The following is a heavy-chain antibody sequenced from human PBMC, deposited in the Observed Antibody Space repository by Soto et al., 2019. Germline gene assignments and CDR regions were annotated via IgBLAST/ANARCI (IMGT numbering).Heavy chain of an antibody. CDR3: ARDPAYYYDSSGYFDY. V-gene: IGHV4-30-4*01. D-gene: IGHD3-22*01. Sequence: SETLSLTCTVSGGSISSGDYYWSWIRQPPGKGLEWIGYIYYSGSTYYNPSLKSRVTISVDTSKNQFSLKLSSVTAADTAVYYCARDPAYYYDSSGYFDYWGQEPWSPSPQ. CDR1: GGSISSGDYY. J-gene: IGHJ4*01. CDR2: IYYSGST.